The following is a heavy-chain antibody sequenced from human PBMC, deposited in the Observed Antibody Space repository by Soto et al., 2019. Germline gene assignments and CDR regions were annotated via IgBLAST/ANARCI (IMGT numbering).Heavy chain of an antibody. CDR2: IYSSGNT. CDR3: ARAGETYYFDY. Sequence: EVHLVETGGGLIQPGGSLRLSCAASGFTVSSTQMSWVRQAPGKGLEWVSLIYSSGNTYYADSVKGRFAISRDNSKNTLYLQMNSLRAEDTAVYYCARAGETYYFDYWGQGTLVTVSS. CDR1: GFTVSSTQ. D-gene: IGHD3-16*01. V-gene: IGHV3-53*02. J-gene: IGHJ4*02.